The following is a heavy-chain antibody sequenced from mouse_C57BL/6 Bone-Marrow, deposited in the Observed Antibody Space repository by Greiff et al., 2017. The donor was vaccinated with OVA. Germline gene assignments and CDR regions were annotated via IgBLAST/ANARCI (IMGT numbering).Heavy chain of an antibody. CDR3: ARWVYYDYDDAMDY. Sequence: EVKLQESGPELVKPGASVKISCKASGYSFTGYYMHWVKQSHRNILDWIGYIYPYNGVSSYNQKFKGKATLTVDKSSSTAYMELRSLTSEDSAVYYCARWVYYDYDDAMDYWGQGTSVTVSS. CDR1: GYSFTGYY. V-gene: IGHV1-31*01. CDR2: IYPYNGVS. D-gene: IGHD2-4*01. J-gene: IGHJ4*01.